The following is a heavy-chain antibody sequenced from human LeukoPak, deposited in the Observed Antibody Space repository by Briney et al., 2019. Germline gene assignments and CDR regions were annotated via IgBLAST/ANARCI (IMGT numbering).Heavy chain of an antibody. V-gene: IGHV3-64*01. CDR3: ARDSIAVAGTIDY. J-gene: IGHJ4*02. D-gene: IGHD6-19*01. CDR1: GFTFSSYA. CDR2: ISSNGGST. Sequence: TGGSLRLSCAASGFTFSSYAMHWVRQAPGKGLEYVSAISSNGGSTYYANSVKGRFTISRDNSKNTPYLQMGSLRAEDMAVYYCARDSIAVAGTIDYWGQGTLVTVSS.